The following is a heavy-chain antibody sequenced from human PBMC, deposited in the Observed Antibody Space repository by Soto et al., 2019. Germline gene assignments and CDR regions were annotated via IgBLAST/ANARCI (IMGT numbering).Heavy chain of an antibody. CDR3: ASLYGSGSYYDFPTFDY. Sequence: SETLSLTCTVSGGSISSGGYYWSWIRQHPGKGLEWIGYIYYSGSTYYNPSLKSQVTISVDTSKNQFSLKLSSVTAADTAVYYCASLYGSGSYYDFPTFDYWGQGTLVTVSS. CDR1: GGSISSGGYY. V-gene: IGHV4-31*01. D-gene: IGHD3-10*01. J-gene: IGHJ4*02. CDR2: IYYSGST.